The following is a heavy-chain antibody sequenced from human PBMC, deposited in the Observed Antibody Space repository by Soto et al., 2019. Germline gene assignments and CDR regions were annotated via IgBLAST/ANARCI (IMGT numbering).Heavy chain of an antibody. Sequence: QITLKESGPTLVKPTQTLTLTCTFPGFSLSTGGVGVGWIRQPPGEALEWLALIYWDNDKRYSPSLKSRLTITKDASKNQVVLTMTNMDPVDTATYYCAHSRCGGDCLQSYSSHYYYGMDVWGQGTTVTVSS. CDR3: AHSRCGGDCLQSYSSHYYYGMDV. J-gene: IGHJ6*02. V-gene: IGHV2-5*02. CDR1: GFSLSTGGVG. D-gene: IGHD2-21*02. CDR2: IYWDNDK.